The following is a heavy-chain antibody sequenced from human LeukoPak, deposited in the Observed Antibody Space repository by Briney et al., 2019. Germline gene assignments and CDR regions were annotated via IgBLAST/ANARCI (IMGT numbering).Heavy chain of an antibody. V-gene: IGHV4-59*08. CDR3: ARHIPYYDSSGYYLPYYFDY. D-gene: IGHD3-22*01. J-gene: IGHJ4*02. CDR1: GGSISSYY. CDR2: IYYSGST. Sequence: SETLSLTCTVSGGSISSYYWSWIRQPPGKGLEWIGYIYYSGSTNYNPSLKSRATISVDTSKNQFSLKLSSVTAADTAVYYCARHIPYYDSSGYYLPYYFDYWGQGTLVTVSS.